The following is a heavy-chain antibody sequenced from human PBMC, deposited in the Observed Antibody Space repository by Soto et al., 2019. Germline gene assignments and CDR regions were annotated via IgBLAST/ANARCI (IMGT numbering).Heavy chain of an antibody. CDR2: IWSDGGNE. CDR1: GFTFSAYG. V-gene: IGHV3-33*01. J-gene: IGHJ2*01. CDR3: ARPIYIHHLHSDL. Sequence: QVQLVESGGGVVQPGRSLRLSCTASGFTFSAYGMHWVRQAPGKGLEWVAGIWSDGGNEYYADSVKGRFTISRDNSKKPLSLQMNSPRAEDTAVYYWARPIYIHHLHSDLWCRVTLVTVSS. D-gene: IGHD3-3*01.